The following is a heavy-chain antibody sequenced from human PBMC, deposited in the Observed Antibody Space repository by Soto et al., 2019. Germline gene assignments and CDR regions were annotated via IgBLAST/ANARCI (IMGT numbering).Heavy chain of an antibody. CDR2: IYWDDDK. CDR3: ANRVLRTVFGLVTTTAIYFDF. Sequence: QITLNESGPTQVKPRQTLTLTCTFSGFSLTTSGVGVGWIRQSPGKAPEWLALIYWDDDKRYSPSLKSRLTITKDTSKNLVVLTMADLDPADTATYYCANRVLRTVFGLVTTTAIYFDFWGQGTPVAVSS. D-gene: IGHD3-3*01. CDR1: GFSLTTSGVG. V-gene: IGHV2-5*02. J-gene: IGHJ4*02.